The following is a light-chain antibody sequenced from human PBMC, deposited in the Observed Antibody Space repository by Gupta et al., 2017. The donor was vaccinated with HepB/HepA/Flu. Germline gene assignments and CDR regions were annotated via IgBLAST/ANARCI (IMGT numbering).Light chain of an antibody. J-gene: IGKJ4*01. CDR3: QQRNNWPLT. Sequence: EVVLTQSPDTLPLSPGERATLSCRASQSISYYLAWYQQKPGQAPRLLIYDASKRATGITARFSGSGTGTDLDFTLTISSLEPEDFAVYYCQQRNNWPLTFGGGTKVEIK. CDR1: QSISYY. CDR2: DAS. V-gene: IGKV3D-11*02.